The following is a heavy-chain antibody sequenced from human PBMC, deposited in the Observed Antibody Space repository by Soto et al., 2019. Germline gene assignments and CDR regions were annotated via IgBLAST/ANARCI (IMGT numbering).Heavy chain of an antibody. J-gene: IGHJ6*02. CDR3: ADDFFDSFAYDYGMDV. CDR1: GGTFSSYG. V-gene: IGHV1-69*13. CDR2: IIPIFGTT. D-gene: IGHD3-3*01. Sequence: SVKVSCKASGGTFSSYGVSWVRQAPGQGLEWMGGIIPIFGTTNYAQNFQGRVTITADEFTSTAYMELSSLRSEDTAVYYCADDFFDSFAYDYGMDVWGQGTTVTVSS.